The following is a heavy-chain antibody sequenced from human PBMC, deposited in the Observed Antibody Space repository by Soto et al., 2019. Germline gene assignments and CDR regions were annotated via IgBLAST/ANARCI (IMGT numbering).Heavy chain of an antibody. CDR2: ISYDGSNK. CDR1: GFTFSSYA. CDR3: ARDRLPYYDSSGYLPPEFDY. J-gene: IGHJ4*02. V-gene: IGHV3-30-3*01. D-gene: IGHD3-22*01. Sequence: GGSLRLSCAASGFTFSSYAMHWVRQAPGKGLEWVAVISYDGSNKYYADSVKGRFTISRDNSKNTLYLQMNSLRAEDTAVYYCARDRLPYYDSSGYLPPEFDYWGQGTLVTVSS.